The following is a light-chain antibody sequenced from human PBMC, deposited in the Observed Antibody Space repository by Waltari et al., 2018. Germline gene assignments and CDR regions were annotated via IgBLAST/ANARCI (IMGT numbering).Light chain of an antibody. CDR2: WAS. CDR1: QSVLDTSNNKNF. Sequence: DIVLTQSPASLAVSLCERATINCKSSQSVLDTSNNKNFLGWYQQRPGQPPTLLVYWASIRQSGIPDRFTGSGSGTDFTLTISNFQAEDVAVYYCHQYSATPLTFGGGTKVEMK. J-gene: IGKJ4*01. V-gene: IGKV4-1*01. CDR3: HQYSATPLT.